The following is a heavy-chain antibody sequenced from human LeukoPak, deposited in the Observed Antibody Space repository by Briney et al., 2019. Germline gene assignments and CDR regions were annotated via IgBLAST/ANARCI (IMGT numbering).Heavy chain of an antibody. J-gene: IGHJ4*02. CDR1: GFTFSSYA. Sequence: GGSLRLSCAASGFTFSSYAMSWVRQAPGRGLEWVSAISGSGGSTYYADSVKGRFTISRDNSKNTLYLQMNSLRAEDTAVYYCAKDFDDDSSGYHLDYWGQGTLVTVSS. V-gene: IGHV3-23*01. CDR3: AKDFDDDSSGYHLDY. CDR2: ISGSGGST. D-gene: IGHD3-22*01.